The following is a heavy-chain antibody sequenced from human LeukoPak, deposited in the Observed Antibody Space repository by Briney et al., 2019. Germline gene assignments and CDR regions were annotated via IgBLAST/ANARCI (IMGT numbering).Heavy chain of an antibody. CDR2: INHSGST. Sequence: KSSETLSLTCAVYGGSFSGYYWSWIRQPPGKGLEWIGEINHSGSTNYNPSLKSRVTISVDTSKNQFSLKLSSVTAEDTAVYYCARDLWGYCSGGSCYDWFDPWGQGTLVTVSS. J-gene: IGHJ5*02. CDR3: ARDLWGYCSGGSCYDWFDP. D-gene: IGHD2-15*01. V-gene: IGHV4-34*01. CDR1: GGSFSGYY.